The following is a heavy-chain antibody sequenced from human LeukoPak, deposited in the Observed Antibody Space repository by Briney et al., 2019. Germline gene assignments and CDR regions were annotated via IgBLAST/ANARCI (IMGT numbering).Heavy chain of an antibody. Sequence: GGSLRLSCAASGFTFSSYGMHWVRQAPGKGLEWVAFIRYDGSNKYYADSVKSRFTISRDNSKNSLYLQMNSLRAEDTAVYYCASGIVATGVGAFDIWGQGTMVTVSS. CDR1: GFTFSSYG. V-gene: IGHV3-30*02. CDR3: ASGIVATGVGAFDI. D-gene: IGHD5-12*01. CDR2: IRYDGSNK. J-gene: IGHJ3*02.